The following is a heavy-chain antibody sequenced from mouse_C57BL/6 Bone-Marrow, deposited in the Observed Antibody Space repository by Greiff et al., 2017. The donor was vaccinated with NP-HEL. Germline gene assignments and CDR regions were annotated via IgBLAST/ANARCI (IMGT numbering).Heavy chain of an antibody. CDR3: ARYYYGSRGWYFDV. CDR2: IDPNSGGT. D-gene: IGHD1-1*01. V-gene: IGHV1-72*01. CDR1: GYTFTSYW. J-gene: IGHJ1*03. Sequence: VQLQQPGADLVKPGASVKLSCKASGYTFTSYWMPWVKQRPGRGLEWLGRIDPNSGGTKFNEKFKTKAKLTVNKPSSTAYMQLSSLTAEDSAVYYCARYYYGSRGWYFDVWGTGTTVTVSS.